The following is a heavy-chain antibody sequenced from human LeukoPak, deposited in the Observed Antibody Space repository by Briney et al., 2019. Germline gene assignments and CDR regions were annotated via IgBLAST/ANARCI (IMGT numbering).Heavy chain of an antibody. Sequence: GGSLRLSCAASGFTFSSYSMNWVRQAPGKGLEWVSSISSSSSYIYYADSVKGRFTISRDNAKNSLYLQMNSLIDEDTAVYYCARDPSGAVAGNYWGQGTLVTVSS. V-gene: IGHV3-21*01. D-gene: IGHD6-19*01. CDR3: ARDPSGAVAGNY. CDR1: GFTFSSYS. CDR2: ISSSSSYI. J-gene: IGHJ4*02.